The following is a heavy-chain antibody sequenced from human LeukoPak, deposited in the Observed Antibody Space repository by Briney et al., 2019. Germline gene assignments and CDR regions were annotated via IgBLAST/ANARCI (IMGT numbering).Heavy chain of an antibody. D-gene: IGHD6-19*01. CDR2: IYYSGST. CDR1: GGSISSYY. Sequence: SETLSLTCTASGGSISSYYWSWIRQPPGKGLEWIGYIYYSGSTNYNPSLKSRVTISVDTSKNQFSLKLSSVTAADTAVYYCATTYSSGWFDYWGQGTLVTVSS. V-gene: IGHV4-59*01. CDR3: ATTYSSGWFDY. J-gene: IGHJ4*02.